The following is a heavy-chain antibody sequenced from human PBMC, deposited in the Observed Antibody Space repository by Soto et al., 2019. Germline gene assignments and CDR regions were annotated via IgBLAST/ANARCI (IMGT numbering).Heavy chain of an antibody. CDR2: IWYDGSNK. Sequence: PGGSLRFSCAASGFTFSSYGMHWVRQAPGKGLEWVAVIWYDGSNKYYADSVKGRFTISRDNSKNTLYLQMNSLRAEDTAVYYCARDISELGADSDYWGQGTLVTVSS. J-gene: IGHJ4*02. D-gene: IGHD3-16*01. CDR1: GFTFSSYG. V-gene: IGHV3-33*01. CDR3: ARDISELGADSDY.